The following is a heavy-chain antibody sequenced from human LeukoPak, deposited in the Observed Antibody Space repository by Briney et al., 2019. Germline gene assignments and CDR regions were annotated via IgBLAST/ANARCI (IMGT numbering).Heavy chain of an antibody. J-gene: IGHJ3*02. Sequence: GGSLRLSCAASGFTFSSYEMNWVRQAPGKGLEWVSYISSSGSTIYYADSVKGRFTISRDNAKNSLYLQVNSLRAEDTAVYYCARDSSRTDAFDIWGQGTMVTVSS. CDR1: GFTFSSYE. CDR3: ARDSSRTDAFDI. V-gene: IGHV3-48*03. CDR2: ISSSGSTI.